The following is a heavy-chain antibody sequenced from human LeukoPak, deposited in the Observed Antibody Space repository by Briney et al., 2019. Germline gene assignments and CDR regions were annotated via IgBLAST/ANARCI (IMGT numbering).Heavy chain of an antibody. CDR3: ARGNSDILTGYLY. J-gene: IGHJ4*02. D-gene: IGHD3-9*01. V-gene: IGHV4-34*01. CDR2: INHSGST. Sequence: PSETLSLTCAVYGGSFSGYYWSWIRQPPGKGLEWIGKINHSGSTNYNPSLKSRVTISVDTSKNQFSLKLSSVTAADTAVYYCARGNSDILTGYLYWGQGTLVTVSS. CDR1: GGSFSGYY.